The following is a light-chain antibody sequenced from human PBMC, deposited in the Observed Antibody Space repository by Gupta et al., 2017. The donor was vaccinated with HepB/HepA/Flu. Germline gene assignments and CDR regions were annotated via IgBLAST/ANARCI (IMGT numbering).Light chain of an antibody. Sequence: HSVLTQSTSISGPPGPRVTISCSGSSSNVGSNNVNWYQQLPGTAPKLLIYYNDERPSGVPDRISGSKSGTSASLAISGLQSEDEADYYCAAWDTSLNAVVFGGGTKLTVL. CDR2: YND. V-gene: IGLV1-44*01. J-gene: IGLJ2*01. CDR3: AAWDTSLNAVV. CDR1: SSNVGSNN.